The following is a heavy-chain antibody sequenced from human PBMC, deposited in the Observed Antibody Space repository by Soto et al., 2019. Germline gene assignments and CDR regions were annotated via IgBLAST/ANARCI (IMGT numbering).Heavy chain of an antibody. Sequence: PSENLSLTCAVYGGSFSGSYLSWIRQPPGKGLEWIGEINHSGSTNYNPSLKSRVTISVDTSKNQFSLKLSCVTAADTAVYYCARNSRLHYYYYYGMDVWGQGSRATVSS. CDR3: ARNSRLHYYYYYGMDV. CDR2: INHSGST. J-gene: IGHJ6*02. D-gene: IGHD6-13*01. V-gene: IGHV4-34*01. CDR1: GGSFSGSY.